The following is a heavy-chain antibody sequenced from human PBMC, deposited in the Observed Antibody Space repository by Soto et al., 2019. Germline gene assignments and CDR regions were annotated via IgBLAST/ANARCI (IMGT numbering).Heavy chain of an antibody. J-gene: IGHJ4*02. CDR3: AREKGLRLDY. V-gene: IGHV3-30*04. Sequence: QVQLVESGGGAVQPGRSLRLSCTASGFTFGSIAMHWVRQAPGRGLEWVALTSYDGSNRYYADSVQGRFTISRDNSRNLLFLQMNRLRVEDTAVYYCAREKGLRLDYWGQGTLVTVSS. CDR1: GFTFGSIA. D-gene: IGHD5-18*01. CDR2: TSYDGSNR.